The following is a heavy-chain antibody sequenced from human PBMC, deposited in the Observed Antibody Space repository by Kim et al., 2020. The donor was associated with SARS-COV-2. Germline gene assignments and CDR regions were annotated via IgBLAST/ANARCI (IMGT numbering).Heavy chain of an antibody. D-gene: IGHD2-15*01. CDR2: IYYSRST. V-gene: IGHV4-59*08. Sequence: SETLSLTCTVSGGSISRYFWSWIRQPPGKGLEWIGYIYYSRSTNYNPSLKSRVTISVDTSKNQFSLKLSSVTAADTAVYYCARRSLGYCSGGSCYSAFDIWGQGTMVTVSS. CDR3: ARRSLGYCSGGSCYSAFDI. CDR1: GGSISRYF. J-gene: IGHJ3*02.